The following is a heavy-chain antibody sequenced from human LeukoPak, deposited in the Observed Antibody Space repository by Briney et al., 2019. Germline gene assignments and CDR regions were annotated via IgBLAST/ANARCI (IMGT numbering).Heavy chain of an antibody. Sequence: GGSLRLSCAASGFTFTEYWMRCVRQAPGKGPEWVANIKQDGSEKYYVDSVKGRFTISRDNAKNSVYLEMNSLRAEDTAVYYCGRGQWLVFRGQGTPVTVSS. D-gene: IGHD6-19*01. CDR3: GRGQWLVF. CDR2: IKQDGSEK. CDR1: GFTFTEYW. J-gene: IGHJ4*02. V-gene: IGHV3-7*01.